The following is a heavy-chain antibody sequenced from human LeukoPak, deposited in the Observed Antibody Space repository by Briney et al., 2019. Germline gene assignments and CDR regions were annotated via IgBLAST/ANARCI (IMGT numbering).Heavy chain of an antibody. D-gene: IGHD5-24*01. Sequence: GGSLRLSCAASGFTFSSYWMSWVRQAPGKGLEWVAHIKQDGSEKYYVDSVKGRFTISRDNAKNSLYLQMNSLRAEDTAIYYCTRVGYIDEGIDYWGQGTLVTVSS. J-gene: IGHJ4*02. CDR3: TRVGYIDEGIDY. V-gene: IGHV3-7*04. CDR2: IKQDGSEK. CDR1: GFTFSSYW.